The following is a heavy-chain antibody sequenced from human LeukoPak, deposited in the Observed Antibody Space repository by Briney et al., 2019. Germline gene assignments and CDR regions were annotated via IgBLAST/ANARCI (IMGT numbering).Heavy chain of an antibody. V-gene: IGHV3-21*04. Sequence: GGSLRLSCAASGFTFSSYSMNWVRQAPGKGLEWVSSISSSSSYIYYADSVKGRFTISRDNAKNSLYLQMNSLRAEDTAVYYCAKEPYYDFWSGYSTSLDYWGQGTLVTVSS. J-gene: IGHJ4*02. CDR2: ISSSSSYI. D-gene: IGHD3-3*01. CDR3: AKEPYYDFWSGYSTSLDY. CDR1: GFTFSSYS.